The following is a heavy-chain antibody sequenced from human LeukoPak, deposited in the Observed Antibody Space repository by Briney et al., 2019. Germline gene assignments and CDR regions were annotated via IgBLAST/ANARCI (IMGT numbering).Heavy chain of an antibody. J-gene: IGHJ4*02. D-gene: IGHD6-19*01. CDR2: IYYSGST. CDR1: GGSISSSSYY. CDR3: ARPRGRGWSIFDY. V-gene: IGHV4-39*01. Sequence: SETLSLTCTVSGGSISSSSYYWGWIRQPPGKGLEWIGSIYYSGSTYYNPSLKSGVTISVDTSKNQFSLKLSSVTAADTAVYYCARPRGRGWSIFDYWGQGTLVTVSS.